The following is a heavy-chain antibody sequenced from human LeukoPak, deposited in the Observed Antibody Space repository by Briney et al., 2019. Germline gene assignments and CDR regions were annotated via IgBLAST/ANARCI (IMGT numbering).Heavy chain of an antibody. J-gene: IGHJ4*02. D-gene: IGHD4-17*01. CDR3: ATLKDAVTTFDN. CDR1: GFIFSSRW. Sequence: GGSLRLSCAASGFIFSSRWMSWVHQAPGKGLEWVASINQGGNDKRHADSVKGRFTISRDNAKNSLSLQLNSPTAEDTAMYYCATLKDAVTTFDNWGQGTLVTVSS. V-gene: IGHV3-7*01. CDR2: INQGGNDK.